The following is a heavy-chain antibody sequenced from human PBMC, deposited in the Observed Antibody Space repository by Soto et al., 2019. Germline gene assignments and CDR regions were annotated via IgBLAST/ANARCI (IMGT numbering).Heavy chain of an antibody. D-gene: IGHD5-12*01. V-gene: IGHV3-21*04. J-gene: IGHJ4*02. CDR1: EFIFSSYR. CDR3: ASTYSGYEDFDY. Sequence: GSLRLSCVASEFIFSSYRMHWVRQAPGKGLEWVSSISSSSNNINYVDSVKGRFTISRDNAKNSVSLQMNSLRTEDTALYYCASTYSGYEDFDYWGQGTLVTVSS. CDR2: ISSSSNNI.